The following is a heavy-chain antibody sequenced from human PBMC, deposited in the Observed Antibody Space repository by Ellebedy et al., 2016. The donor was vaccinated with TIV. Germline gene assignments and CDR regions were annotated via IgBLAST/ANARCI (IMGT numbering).Heavy chain of an antibody. CDR3: ARDRLGGFDS. CDR2: ISTGSVYI. Sequence: GGSLRLSXVTSGFKFDDFGMHWVRQAPGKGLEWVASISTGSVYIYYADSVKGRFTVSRDNAKNSLFLQTNNLRAEDTAIYYCARDRLGGFDSWGQGTLVTVSS. D-gene: IGHD3-16*01. V-gene: IGHV3-21*01. J-gene: IGHJ4*02. CDR1: GFKFDDFG.